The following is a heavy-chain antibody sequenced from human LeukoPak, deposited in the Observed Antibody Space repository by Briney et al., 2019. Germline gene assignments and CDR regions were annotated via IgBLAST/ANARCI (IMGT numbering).Heavy chain of an antibody. CDR1: GFTFSSYE. Sequence: VGSLRLSCAASGFTFSSYEMNWVRQAPGKGLEWVSSITGSGHNTFYADSVKGRFTISRDNSKNTLYLQMNSLRVEDTAVYYCAKEEHNSGYYLGGDAFDIWGQGTMVTVSS. D-gene: IGHD3-22*01. CDR3: AKEEHNSGYYLGGDAFDI. V-gene: IGHV3-23*01. J-gene: IGHJ3*02. CDR2: ITGSGHNT.